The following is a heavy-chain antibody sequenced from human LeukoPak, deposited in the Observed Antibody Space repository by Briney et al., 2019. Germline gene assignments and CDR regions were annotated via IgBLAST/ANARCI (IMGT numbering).Heavy chain of an antibody. D-gene: IGHD4-17*01. V-gene: IGHV3-30*04. J-gene: IGHJ4*02. CDR2: ISYDGSNK. Sequence: PGRSLRLSCAASGFTFSSYAMHWVRQAPGKGLEWVAVISYDGSNKYYADSVKGRFTISRDNSKNTLYLQMNSLRAEDTAVYYCARTPSLSTVTTCFLYWGQGTLVTVSS. CDR1: GFTFSSYA. CDR3: ARTPSLSTVTTCFLY.